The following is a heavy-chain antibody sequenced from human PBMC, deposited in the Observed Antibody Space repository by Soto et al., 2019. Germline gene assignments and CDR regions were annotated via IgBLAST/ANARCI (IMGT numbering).Heavy chain of an antibody. D-gene: IGHD3-22*01. CDR2: IRTYNGDT. CDR1: GYTFTSYG. V-gene: IGHV1-18*04. Sequence: GASVKVSCKASGYTFTSYGISWVRQAPGQGPEWMGWIRTYNGDTNYAQKLQGRVTMTTDTSTSTAYMELRGLRSDDTALYYCARDYFDSSDYTTNWFDPWGQGTLVTVSS. CDR3: ARDYFDSSDYTTNWFDP. J-gene: IGHJ5*02.